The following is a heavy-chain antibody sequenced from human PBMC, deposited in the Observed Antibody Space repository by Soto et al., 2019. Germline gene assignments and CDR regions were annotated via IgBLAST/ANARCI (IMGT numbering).Heavy chain of an antibody. J-gene: IGHJ5*02. CDR3: ARVREYSGYDMANWFDP. D-gene: IGHD5-12*01. V-gene: IGHV1-69*13. CDR2: IIPIFGTA. CDR1: GGTFSSYA. Sequence: ASVKVSCKASGGTFSSYAISWVRQAPGQGLEWMGGIIPIFGTANYAQKFQGRVTITADESTSTAYMELSSLRSEDTAVYYCARVREYSGYDMANWFDPWGQGTLVTVSS.